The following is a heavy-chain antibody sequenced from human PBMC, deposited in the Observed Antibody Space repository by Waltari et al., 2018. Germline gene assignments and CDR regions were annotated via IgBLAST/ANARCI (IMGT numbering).Heavy chain of an antibody. D-gene: IGHD6-13*01. CDR1: GFTFSSYS. CDR3: ARDAYHSSSWSHY. V-gene: IGHV3-21*01. Sequence: EVQLVESGGGLVKPGGSLRLSCAASGFTFSSYSMNWVRQAPGKGLEWVSSISSSSSYIYYTDSVKGRFTISRDNAKNSLYLQMNSLRAEDTAVYYCARDAYHSSSWSHYWGQGTLVTVSS. J-gene: IGHJ4*02. CDR2: ISSSSSYI.